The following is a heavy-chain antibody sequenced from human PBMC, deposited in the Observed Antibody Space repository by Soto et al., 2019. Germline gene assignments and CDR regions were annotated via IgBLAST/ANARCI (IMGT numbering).Heavy chain of an antibody. CDR1: GYTFTVYY. CDR3: AREYSYVGYYYVMDV. CDR2: INPNSGGT. D-gene: IGHD5-18*01. J-gene: IGHJ6*01. Sequence: ASVKVSCKASGYTFTVYYMHWLRQAPGQGLEWMGWINPNSGGTNYAQKFQGWVTMTRDTSISTAYMELSRLRSDDTAVYYCAREYSYVGYYYVMDVWGQGTKVIVSS. V-gene: IGHV1-2*04.